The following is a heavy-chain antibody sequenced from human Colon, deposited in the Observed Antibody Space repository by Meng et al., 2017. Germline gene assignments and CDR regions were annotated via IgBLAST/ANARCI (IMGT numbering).Heavy chain of an antibody. CDR2: IYWDDDK. J-gene: IGHJ5*02. CDR3: AHSSVAVAGPLWFDP. V-gene: IGHV2-5*02. Sequence: ITLKRCCPTQVNPTQAPASTCPFCGSSPSTSGVGVGWIRQPPGKALKWLALIYWDDDKRYSPSLKSRLTITKDTSKNQVVLTMTNMDPVDTATYYCAHSSVAVAGPLWFDPWGQGTLVTVSS. D-gene: IGHD6-19*01. CDR1: GSSPSTSGVG.